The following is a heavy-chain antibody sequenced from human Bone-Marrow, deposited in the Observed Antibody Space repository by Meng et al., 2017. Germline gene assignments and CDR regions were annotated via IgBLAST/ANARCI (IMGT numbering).Heavy chain of an antibody. CDR3: ARVGLTVAFDY. J-gene: IGHJ4*02. D-gene: IGHD4-23*01. V-gene: IGHV4-59*01. CDR2: IYYSGST. Sequence: QVQLQESGPGLVTPPGTLSLTCAVSGDSISSYYCSWIRQPPGKGLEWIGYIYYSGSTNYNPSLKSRVTMSVDTSKNQFSLKLSSVTAADTAVYYCARVGLTVAFDYWGRGTLVTVSS. CDR1: GDSISSYY.